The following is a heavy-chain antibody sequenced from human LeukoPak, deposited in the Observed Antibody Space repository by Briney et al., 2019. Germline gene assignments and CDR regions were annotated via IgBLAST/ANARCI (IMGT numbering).Heavy chain of an antibody. CDR1: GFTFSSYW. Sequence: TGGSLRLSCAASGFTFSSYWMHWVRQAPGKGLVWVSRINSDGSSTTYADSVKGRFTISRDNAKNTLYLQMNSLGAEDTAVYYCARVEPIRLLVDYWGQGTLVTVSS. D-gene: IGHD3-3*01. J-gene: IGHJ4*02. CDR2: INSDGSST. CDR3: ARVEPIRLLVDY. V-gene: IGHV3-74*01.